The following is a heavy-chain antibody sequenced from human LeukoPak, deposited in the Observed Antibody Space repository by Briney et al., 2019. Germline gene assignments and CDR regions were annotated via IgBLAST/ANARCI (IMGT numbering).Heavy chain of an antibody. J-gene: IGHJ6*03. CDR3: ASGARYFYGSGSYYKIRYYYMDV. CDR1: GGSFSGYY. D-gene: IGHD3-10*01. V-gene: IGHV4-34*01. CDR2: INHSGTT. Sequence: PSETLSLTCAVYGGSFSGYYWNWIRQPPGKGLEWIGEINHSGTTKYNPSLKSRVTISVAMSNNQFSLKLSSATAADTAVYYCASGARYFYGSGSYYKIRYYYMDVWGKGTTVTISS.